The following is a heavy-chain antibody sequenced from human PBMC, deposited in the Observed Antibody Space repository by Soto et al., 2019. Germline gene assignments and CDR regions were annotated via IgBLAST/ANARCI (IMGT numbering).Heavy chain of an antibody. CDR2: TIPNFHTP. J-gene: IGHJ4*02. D-gene: IGHD3-22*01. Sequence: QVQLVQSGAEVKKPGSSVKLSCKASGDSFNTFAVTWVRQAPGQGLEWMGGTIPNFHTPNYAQKFQGRVTIIADKSTSTPYMELSSLSSEDTAGYYCARPYYDSSGYYLWYFDYWGQGTLVTVSS. V-gene: IGHV1-69*06. CDR3: ARPYYDSSGYYLWYFDY. CDR1: GDSFNTFA.